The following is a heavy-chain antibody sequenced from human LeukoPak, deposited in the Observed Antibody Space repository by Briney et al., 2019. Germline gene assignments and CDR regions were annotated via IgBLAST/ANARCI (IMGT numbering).Heavy chain of an antibody. CDR3: ARPSGIPAAMNYYYGMDV. CDR1: GGTFSSYA. CDR2: IIPIFGTA. J-gene: IGHJ6*02. Sequence: ASVKVSCTASGGTFSSYAINWVRQAPGQGLEWMGGIIPIFGTASYAQEFQGRVTITADESTSTAYMELSSLRSDDTAVYYCARPSGIPAAMNYYYGMDVWGQGTTVTVSS. V-gene: IGHV1-69*13. D-gene: IGHD2-2*01.